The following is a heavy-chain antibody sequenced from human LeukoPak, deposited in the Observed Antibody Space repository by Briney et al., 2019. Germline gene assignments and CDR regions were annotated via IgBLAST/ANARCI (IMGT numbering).Heavy chain of an antibody. Sequence: SETLSLTCTVSSGSISSYYWSWIRQPPGKGLEWIGYIYYSGSTNYNPSLKSRVTISVDTSKNQFSLKLSSVTAADTAVYYCAGMIAAAERGWFDPWGQGTLVTVSS. J-gene: IGHJ5*02. CDR3: AGMIAAAERGWFDP. V-gene: IGHV4-59*08. D-gene: IGHD6-13*01. CDR2: IYYSGST. CDR1: SGSISSYY.